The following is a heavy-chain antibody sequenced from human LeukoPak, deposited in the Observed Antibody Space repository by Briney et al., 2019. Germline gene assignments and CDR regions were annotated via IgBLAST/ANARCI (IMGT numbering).Heavy chain of an antibody. CDR1: GGSIRKYY. D-gene: IGHD3-10*01. J-gene: IGHJ4*02. Sequence: SETLSLTCSVSGGSIRKYYWSWIRQPPGKGLEWIGYIYYIGTTNYNPSLKSRVTISVDTSTDQFSLKLKSVTAADTAVYYCARGGWFGKPLTYFDYWGPGALVTVSS. CDR2: IYYIGTT. V-gene: IGHV4-59*01. CDR3: ARGGWFGKPLTYFDY.